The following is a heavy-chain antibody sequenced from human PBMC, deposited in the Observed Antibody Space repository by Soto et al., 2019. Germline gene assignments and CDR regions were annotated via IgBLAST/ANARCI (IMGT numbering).Heavy chain of an antibody. V-gene: IGHV1-69*10. CDR3: ARARQITGDYYYYYMDV. Sequence: ASVKVYCKASGGTFSSYAISWVRQAPGQGLEWMGGIIPIFGIANYAQKFQGRVTITADKSTSTAYMELSSLRSEDTAVYYCARARQITGDYYYYYMDVWGKGTTVTVSS. CDR1: GGTFSSYA. D-gene: IGHD7-27*01. CDR2: IIPIFGIA. J-gene: IGHJ6*03.